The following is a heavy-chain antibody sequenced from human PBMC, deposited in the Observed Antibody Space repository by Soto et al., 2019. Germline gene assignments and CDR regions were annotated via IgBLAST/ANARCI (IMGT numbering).Heavy chain of an antibody. J-gene: IGHJ6*02. CDR2: NSSSGSTI. CDR3: ARGRPAVQYYYYGMDV. D-gene: IGHD1-1*01. CDR1: GFTFSSYE. V-gene: IGHV3-48*03. Sequence: EVRLVESGGGLVQPGGSLRLSCAASGFTFSSYEMNWVRQAPGKGLEWVSYNSSSGSTIYYADSVKGRFTISRDNAKNSLYLQMNSLRAEDTAVYYCARGRPAVQYYYYGMDVWGQGTTVTVSS.